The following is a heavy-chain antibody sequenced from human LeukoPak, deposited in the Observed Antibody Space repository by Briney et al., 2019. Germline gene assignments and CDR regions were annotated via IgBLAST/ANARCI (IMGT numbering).Heavy chain of an antibody. CDR2: IKEDGSEK. D-gene: IGHD3-10*01. CDR1: GFTFSGYW. V-gene: IGHV3-7*01. CDR3: ARDRSGRGIASLDY. J-gene: IGHJ4*02. Sequence: GGSLRLSCAASGFTFSGYWMSWVRQAPGKGLEGVANIKEDGSEKYIVDSVKGRFTISRDNAKNSLYLQMNSLRAEDTGVYYCARDRSGRGIASLDYWGQGTLVTVSS.